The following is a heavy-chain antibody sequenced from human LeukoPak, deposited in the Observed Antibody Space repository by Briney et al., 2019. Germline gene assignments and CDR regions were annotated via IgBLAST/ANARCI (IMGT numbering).Heavy chain of an antibody. J-gene: IGHJ6*03. CDR1: GGTFSSYA. CDR3: ARARVTMVRGVMSPNYYYYMDV. CDR2: IIPIFGTA. V-gene: IGHV1-69*05. D-gene: IGHD3-10*01. Sequence: SVKVSCKASGGTFSSYAISWVRQAPGQGLEWMGGIIPIFGTANYAQKSQGRVTITTDESTSTAYMELSSLRSEDTAVYYCARARVTMVRGVMSPNYYYYMDVWGKGTTVTVSS.